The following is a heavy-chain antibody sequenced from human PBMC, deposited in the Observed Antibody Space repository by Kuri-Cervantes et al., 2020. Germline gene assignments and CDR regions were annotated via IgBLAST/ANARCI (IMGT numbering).Heavy chain of an antibody. CDR2: FDPEDGET. J-gene: IGHJ6*02. Sequence: ASVKVSCKVSGYTLTELSMHWVRQAPGKGLEWMGGFDPEDGETIYAQKFQGRVTMTEDTSTDTAYMELSSLRSEDTAVYYCARDHPQVITMIVVDYYYYYGMVVWGQGTTVTVSS. V-gene: IGHV1-24*01. D-gene: IGHD3-22*01. CDR1: GYTLTELS. CDR3: ARDHPQVITMIVVDYYYYYGMVV.